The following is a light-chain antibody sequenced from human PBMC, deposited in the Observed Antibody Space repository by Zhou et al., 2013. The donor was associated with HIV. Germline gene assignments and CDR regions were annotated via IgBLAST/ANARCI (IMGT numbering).Light chain of an antibody. CDR2: GAF. J-gene: IGKJ3*01. V-gene: IGKV3-20*01. Sequence: EIVMTQSPATLSVSPGERATLSCRASQSVSGSSLAWYQQKPGQAPRLLIYGAFNRVSGIPDRFSGSGSGTDFTLTITRLEPEDLAVYYCQQYGSSFTFGPGTKVDIK. CDR3: QQYGSSFT. CDR1: QSVSGSS.